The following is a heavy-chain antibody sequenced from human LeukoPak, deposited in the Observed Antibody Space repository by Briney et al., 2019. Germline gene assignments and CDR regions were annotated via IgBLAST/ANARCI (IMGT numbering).Heavy chain of an antibody. D-gene: IGHD6-19*01. CDR1: GYSFTSYW. Sequence: KLGESLKISCKGSGYSFTSYWIGWVRQMPGKGLEWMGIIYPGDSDTRYSPSFQGQVTISADKSISTTYLQWNSLRASDTAMYYCTRPQIVAPDAEVAGDDVFDIGAEGQWSPSLQ. CDR3: TRPQIVAPDAEVAGDDVFD. V-gene: IGHV5-51*01. J-gene: IGHJ3*02. CDR2: IYPGDSDT.